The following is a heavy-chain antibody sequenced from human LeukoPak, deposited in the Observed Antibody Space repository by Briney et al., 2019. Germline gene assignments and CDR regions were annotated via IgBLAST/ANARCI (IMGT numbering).Heavy chain of an antibody. V-gene: IGHV4-34*01. J-gene: IGHJ6*03. Sequence: SETLSLTCAVYGGSFSGYYWSWIRQPPGKGVEWIGEINHSGSTNYNPSLKSGGTISVDTSKKKLSLKLRSVTAADTAGYYFGGHPVLRYFSHYYYYMDLWGKGTTVTISS. CDR3: GGHPVLRYFSHYYYYMDL. CDR1: GGSFSGYY. D-gene: IGHD3-9*01. CDR2: INHSGST.